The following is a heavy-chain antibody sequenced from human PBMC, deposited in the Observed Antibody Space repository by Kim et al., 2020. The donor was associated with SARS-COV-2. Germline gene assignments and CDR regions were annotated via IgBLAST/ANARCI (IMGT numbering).Heavy chain of an antibody. CDR2: IDPRDSYT. V-gene: IGHV5-10-1*01. D-gene: IGHD5-18*01. Sequence: GESLKISCKGSGYNFGSYWIGWVRQMPGKGLEWMGRIDPRDSYTNYSPSFEGHVTISADKSIDTAYLQWNSLKASDTAIYYCARSDGYNYEYWGQGTLVTVSS. CDR3: ARSDGYNYEY. CDR1: GYNFGSYW. J-gene: IGHJ1*01.